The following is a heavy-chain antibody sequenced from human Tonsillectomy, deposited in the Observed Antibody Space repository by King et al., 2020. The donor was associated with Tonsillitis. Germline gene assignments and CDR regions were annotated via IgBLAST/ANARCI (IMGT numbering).Heavy chain of an antibody. V-gene: IGHV3-49*04. CDR2: IRSKTYGGTT. CDR1: GFTFGDYA. Sequence: QLVQSGGGLVQPGRSLRLSCTASGFTFGDYAMSWVRQAPGKGLEWVGFIRSKTYGGTTEYAASVKGRFTISRDDSKSIAYLQMNSLKTEDTAVYYCTRDFGLLRFGELLYGKFDPWGQGTLVTVSS. J-gene: IGHJ5*02. CDR3: TRDFGLLRFGELLYGKFDP. D-gene: IGHD3-10*01.